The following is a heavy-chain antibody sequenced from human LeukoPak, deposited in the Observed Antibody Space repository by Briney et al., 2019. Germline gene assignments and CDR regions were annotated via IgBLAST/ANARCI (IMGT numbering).Heavy chain of an antibody. Sequence: GGSLRVSCAASGYTFSSYEMNWVRQAPGKGLEWVSYISSSGTTIYYADSVKGRFTISRDNAKNSLYLQMNSLRAEDTAVYYCARSMVRGVIPDYWGQGTLVTVSS. J-gene: IGHJ4*02. CDR2: ISSSGTTI. V-gene: IGHV3-48*03. D-gene: IGHD3-10*01. CDR3: ARSMVRGVIPDY. CDR1: GYTFSSYE.